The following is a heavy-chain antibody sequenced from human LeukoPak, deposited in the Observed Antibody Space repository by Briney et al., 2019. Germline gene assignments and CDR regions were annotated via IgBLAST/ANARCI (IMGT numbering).Heavy chain of an antibody. J-gene: IGHJ4*02. CDR3: ARAGGSSDY. D-gene: IGHD2-15*01. CDR2: IYHSGST. CDR1: GGSISNYY. Sequence: SETLSLTCTVSGGSISNYYWSWIRQPPGKGLEWIGEIYHSGSTNYNPSLKSRVTISVDKSKNQFSLKLSSVTAADTAIYYCARAGGSSDYWGQGTLVTVSS. V-gene: IGHV4-59*12.